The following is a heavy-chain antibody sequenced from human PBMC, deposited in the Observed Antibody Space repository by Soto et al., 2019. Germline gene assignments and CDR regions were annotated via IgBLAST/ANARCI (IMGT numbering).Heavy chain of an antibody. CDR1: GGSISSYY. Sequence: QVQLQESGPGLVKPSETLSLTCTVSGGSISSYYWGWIRQPPGKGLEWIGYIYYSGSTNYNPSLKSRVTISVDTSKNQFSLKLSSVTAADTAVYYCARGAYDYVWGSYRYIPWFDPWGQGTLVTVSS. CDR3: ARGAYDYVWGSYRYIPWFDP. V-gene: IGHV4-59*01. D-gene: IGHD3-16*02. J-gene: IGHJ5*02. CDR2: IYYSGST.